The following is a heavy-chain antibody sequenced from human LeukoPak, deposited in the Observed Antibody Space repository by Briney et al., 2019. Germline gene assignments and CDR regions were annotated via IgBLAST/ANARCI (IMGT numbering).Heavy chain of an antibody. CDR1: GFTLSNYA. CDR2: ISGIGIST. CDR3: AKDPITGTTFANVVNRFDP. D-gene: IGHD1-20*01. J-gene: IGHJ5*02. Sequence: PGGSLRLSCAASGFTLSNYAMSWVRQAPGKGLEWVSSISGIGISTYYADSVKGRFTISRDISKNTLYLQMNSLRAEDTAVYYCAKDPITGTTFANVVNRFDPWGQGTLVTVS. V-gene: IGHV3-23*01.